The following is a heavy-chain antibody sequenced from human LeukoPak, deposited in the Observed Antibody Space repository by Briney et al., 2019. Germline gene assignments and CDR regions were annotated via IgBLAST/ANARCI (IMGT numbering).Heavy chain of an antibody. D-gene: IGHD4-17*01. CDR3: AKGITYGDVSWFDP. J-gene: IGHJ5*02. CDR2: ISWNSGSI. V-gene: IGHV3-9*01. CDR1: GFTFDDYA. Sequence: PGGSLRLSCAASGFTFDDYAMHWVRQAPGRGLEWVSGISWNSGSIGYADSVKGRFTISRDNAKNSLYLQMNSLRAEDTALYYCAKGITYGDVSWFDPWGQGTLVTVSS.